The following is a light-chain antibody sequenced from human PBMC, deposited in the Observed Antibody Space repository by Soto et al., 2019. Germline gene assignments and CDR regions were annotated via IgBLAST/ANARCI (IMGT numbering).Light chain of an antibody. V-gene: IGKV1-33*01. CDR2: DTS. J-gene: IGKJ4*01. CDR3: QQYHTLPIT. CDR1: QGINNY. Sequence: DIQMTQSPSSLSASVGDRVTITCQASQGINNYLNWYQQKPGNAPKLLIFDTSDLETGVPSRFSGRGSGTDFTFTISSLQTEDVAAYYCQQYHTLPITFGGGTKVDI.